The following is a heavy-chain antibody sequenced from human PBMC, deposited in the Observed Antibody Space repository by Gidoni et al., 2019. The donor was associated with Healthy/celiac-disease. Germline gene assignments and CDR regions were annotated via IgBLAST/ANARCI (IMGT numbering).Heavy chain of an antibody. CDR2: IYYSGST. J-gene: IGHJ6*03. CDR1: GGSISSYY. D-gene: IGHD6-19*01. V-gene: IGHV4-59*01. Sequence: QVQLQESGPGLVKPSETLSLPCTVSGGSISSYYWSWIRQPPGKGLEWIGYIYYSGSTNYNPSLKSRVTISVDTSKNQFSLKLSSVTAAYTAVYYCARGNSSGWYRGFPSYYYYYMDVWGKGTTVTVSS. CDR3: ARGNSSGWYRGFPSYYYYYMDV.